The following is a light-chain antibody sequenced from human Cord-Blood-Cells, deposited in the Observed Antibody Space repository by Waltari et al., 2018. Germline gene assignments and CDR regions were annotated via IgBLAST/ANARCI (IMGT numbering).Light chain of an antibody. CDR2: EVS. J-gene: IGLJ3*02. Sequence: QSALTQPPSASGSPGQSVTISCTGTSSDAGGYNDVSWYQQHPGKAPKLMIYEVSKRPSGVPDRFSGSKSGNTASLTVSGLQAEDEADYYCSSYAGSNNLVFGGGTKLTVL. CDR3: SSYAGSNNLV. CDR1: SSDAGGYND. V-gene: IGLV2-8*01.